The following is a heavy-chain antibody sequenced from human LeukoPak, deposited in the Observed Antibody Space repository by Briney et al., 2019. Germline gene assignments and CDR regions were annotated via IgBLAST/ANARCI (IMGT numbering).Heavy chain of an antibody. CDR2: INPNSGGT. V-gene: IGHV1-2*02. J-gene: IGHJ2*01. CDR3: ARHPGKVTNDWYFDL. Sequence: ASVKVSCKASGYTFTGYYMHWVRQAPGQGLEWMGWINPNSGGTNYAQKFQGRVTLTRDTSITTAYMELSRLSSDDTAVYYCARHPGKVTNDWYFDLWGRGTLVTVSS. D-gene: IGHD4-23*01. CDR1: GYTFTGYY.